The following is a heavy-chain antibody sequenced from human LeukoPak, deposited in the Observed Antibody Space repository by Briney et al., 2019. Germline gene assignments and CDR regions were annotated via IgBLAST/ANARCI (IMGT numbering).Heavy chain of an antibody. Sequence: PSETLSLTCTVSGGSISRYYWRWVRQPAGKGLEWVGRIYTSGSTNYNASLKSRVCMSVDTFKNQCTLKLSSVTAADTAVFFCATENRRSSREFDYWGQGTLVTVSS. CDR1: GGSISRYY. J-gene: IGHJ4*02. V-gene: IGHV4-4*07. CDR3: ATENRRSSREFDY. CDR2: IYTSGST. D-gene: IGHD1-26*01.